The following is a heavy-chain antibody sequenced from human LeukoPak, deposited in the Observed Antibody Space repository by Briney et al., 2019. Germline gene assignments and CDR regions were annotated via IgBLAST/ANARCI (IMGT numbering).Heavy chain of an antibody. J-gene: IGHJ5*01. CDR3: ARGWFGPDS. CDR2: ISSDGTST. V-gene: IGHV3-74*01. Sequence: PGGSLRLSCAASGFTFSSHSMHWVRQAPGKGLVWVSGISSDGTSTTYADSVKGRFTISRDNAKNTLYLQMHSLRAEDTAVYSCARGWFGPDSCGQGTLVTVSS. D-gene: IGHD3-10*01. CDR1: GFTFSSHS.